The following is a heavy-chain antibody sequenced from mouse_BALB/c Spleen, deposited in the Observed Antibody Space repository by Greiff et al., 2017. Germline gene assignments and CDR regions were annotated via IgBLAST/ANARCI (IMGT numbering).Heavy chain of an antibody. D-gene: IGHD2-13*01. J-gene: IGHJ3*01. Sequence: EVQLQQSGAELVRSGASVKLSCTASGFNITDYYMHWVKQRPEQGLEWIGWIDPENGDTEYAPKFQGKATMTADTSSNTAYLQLSSLTSEDTAVYYCAKEVITSSFAYWGQGTLVTVSA. V-gene: IGHV14-4*02. CDR1: GFNITDYY. CDR2: IDPENGDT. CDR3: AKEVITSSFAY.